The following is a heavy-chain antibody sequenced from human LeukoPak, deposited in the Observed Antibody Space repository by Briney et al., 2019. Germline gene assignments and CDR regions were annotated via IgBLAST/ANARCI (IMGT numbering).Heavy chain of an antibody. J-gene: IGHJ3*02. CDR1: GYTFTSYG. CDR2: ISAYNGNT. CDR3: ARDMVRGVRGPAFDI. V-gene: IGHV1-18*01. D-gene: IGHD3-10*01. Sequence: ASVKVSCKASGYTFTSYGISWVRQAPGQGLEWMGWISAYNGNTNYAQKLQGRVTMTTDTSTSTAYMELRSLRSDDTAVYYCARDMVRGVRGPAFDIWGQGTMVTVSS.